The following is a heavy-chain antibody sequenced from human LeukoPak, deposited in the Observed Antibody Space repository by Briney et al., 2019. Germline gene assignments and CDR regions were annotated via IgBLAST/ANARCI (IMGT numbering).Heavy chain of an antibody. CDR2: IRSGDHST. CDR3: AKDGHCPGVEGTTKIGVPGYVDL. J-gene: IGHJ4*02. Sequence: GGSLRLSCRASGFVFTSYSMNWLRQSPGKGLEWVSVIRSGDHSTYYADSVRGRFTISIDNSKNMVYLQMNSLRAEDTAMYYCAKDGHCPGVEGTTKIGVPGYVDLWGQGTLVTVSP. CDR1: GFVFTSYS. D-gene: IGHD2-8*02. V-gene: IGHV3-23*01.